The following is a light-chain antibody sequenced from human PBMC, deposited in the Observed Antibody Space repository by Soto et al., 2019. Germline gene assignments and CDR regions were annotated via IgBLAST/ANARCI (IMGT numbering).Light chain of an antibody. J-gene: IGLJ1*01. CDR2: EVS. Sequence: QSALTQPPSASGSPGQSVTISCTGTSSDVGGYNYVSWYQQHPGKAPKLMIYEVSKRPSGVPDRFSGSKSGNTASLTVSGLQAEDEAEYYCSSYAGSNNYVFGTGTTLTLL. CDR3: SSYAGSNNYV. CDR1: SSDVGGYNY. V-gene: IGLV2-8*01.